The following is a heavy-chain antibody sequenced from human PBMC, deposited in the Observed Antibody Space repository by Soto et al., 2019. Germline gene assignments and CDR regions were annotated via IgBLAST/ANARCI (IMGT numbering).Heavy chain of an antibody. Sequence: QVQLQESGPGRVKPSETLSLTCTVSGGSISSYYWSWIRQPPGKGLEWIGYIYYSGSNNYQPSLRKQVTIAVYTSKNHFSLKLTSVTAADTAEYYCARRYGGSLDHWGQGALVTVSS. CDR1: GGSISSYY. CDR3: ARRYGGSLDH. CDR2: IYYSGSN. J-gene: IGHJ4*02. D-gene: IGHD4-17*01. V-gene: IGHV4-59*08.